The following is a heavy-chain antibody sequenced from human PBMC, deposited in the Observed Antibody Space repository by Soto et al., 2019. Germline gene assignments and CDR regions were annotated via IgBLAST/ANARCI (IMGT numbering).Heavy chain of an antibody. CDR1: GDSMDVFY. CDR2: VDYTGNT. Sequence: SETLSLTCTVSGDSMDVFYWNWIRQPPGKGLEWIGYVDYTGNTNYNPSLRSRVSISIDTSKNQFSLQLSSVIAADTAIYYCARDATLRHWGHGTLVTVSS. V-gene: IGHV4-59*01. D-gene: IGHD2-15*01. CDR3: ARDATLRH. J-gene: IGHJ4*01.